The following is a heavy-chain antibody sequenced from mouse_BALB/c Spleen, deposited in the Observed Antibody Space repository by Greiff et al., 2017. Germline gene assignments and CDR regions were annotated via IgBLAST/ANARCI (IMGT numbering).Heavy chain of an antibody. V-gene: IGHV1-54*01. Sequence: QVQLQQSGAELVRPGTSVKVSCKASGYAFTNYLIEWVKQRPGQGLEWIGVINPGSGGTNYNEKFKGKATLTADKSSSTAYMQLSSLTSDDSAVYFCAREDGYYGDAMDYWGQGTSVTVSS. CDR3: AREDGYYGDAMDY. J-gene: IGHJ4*01. D-gene: IGHD2-3*01. CDR2: INPGSGGT. CDR1: GYAFTNYL.